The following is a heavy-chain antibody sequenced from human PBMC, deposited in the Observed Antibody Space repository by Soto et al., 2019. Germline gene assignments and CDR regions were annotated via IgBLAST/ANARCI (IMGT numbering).Heavy chain of an antibody. CDR2: ISWNSGNI. Sequence: GGSLRLSCAASGFTFDDYAMHWVRQAPGKGLEWVSGISWNSGNIGYADSVKGRFTISRDNAKKSLYLQMNSLRAEDTALYYCAKDMGGSGSPDYYYYGMDVWGQGTLVTVSS. CDR3: AKDMGGSGSPDYYYYGMDV. CDR1: GFTFDDYA. V-gene: IGHV3-9*01. D-gene: IGHD3-10*01. J-gene: IGHJ6*02.